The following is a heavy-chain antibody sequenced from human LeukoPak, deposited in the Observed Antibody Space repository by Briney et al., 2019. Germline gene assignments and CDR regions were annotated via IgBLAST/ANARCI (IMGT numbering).Heavy chain of an antibody. CDR1: GYTFTSYA. Sequence: GASVKVSCKASGYTFTSYAMNWVRQAPGQRLEWMGWINAGNGNTKYSQKFQGRVTITRDTSASTAYMELSSLRSEDTAVYYCARGYYYDGSGYLLPYYWGQGTLVTVSS. CDR2: INAGNGNT. J-gene: IGHJ4*02. D-gene: IGHD3-22*01. V-gene: IGHV1-3*01. CDR3: ARGYYYDGSGYLLPYY.